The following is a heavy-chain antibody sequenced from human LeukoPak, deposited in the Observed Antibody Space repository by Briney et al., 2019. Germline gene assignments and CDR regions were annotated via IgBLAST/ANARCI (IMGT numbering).Heavy chain of an antibody. CDR1: GYTFTSYD. Sequence: ASVKVSCKASGYTFTSYDISWVRQAPGQGLEWMGWISAHNSNTNSAQKLQGRVSMTTDTSTSTAYMELRSLRSDDTAVYYCARTHSSGWYLGDYWGQGTLVTVSS. V-gene: IGHV1-18*01. J-gene: IGHJ4*02. CDR3: ARTHSSGWYLGDY. CDR2: ISAHNSNT. D-gene: IGHD6-19*01.